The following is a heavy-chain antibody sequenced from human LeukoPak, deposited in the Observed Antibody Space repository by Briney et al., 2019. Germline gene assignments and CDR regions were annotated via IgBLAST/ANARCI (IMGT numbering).Heavy chain of an antibody. CDR3: ASQFLLPFDY. Sequence: ASVKVSCKAPGDTFGSYAISWVRQAHGQGLEWMGGTIPILGIAKYAQKFQGRLTITADTSTSTAYMELTNLRSDDTAVYYCASQFLLPFDYWGRGTLVTVSS. D-gene: IGHD3-22*01. V-gene: IGHV1-69*10. CDR2: TIPILGIA. CDR1: GDTFGSYA. J-gene: IGHJ4*02.